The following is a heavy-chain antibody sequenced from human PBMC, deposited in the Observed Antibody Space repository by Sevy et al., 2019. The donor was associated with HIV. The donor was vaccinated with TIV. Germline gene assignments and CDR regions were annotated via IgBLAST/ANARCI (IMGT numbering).Heavy chain of an antibody. Sequence: GGSLRLSCTASGFTFTDYVMNWVRQAPGRGPEWVSSIGGSGGSTHYADSVKGRFTISRDNSKNTLYLQMNSLRAEDTAVYYCATDRISDWFFDSWGQGTLVTVSS. CDR1: GFTFTDYV. CDR3: ATDRISDWFFDS. CDR2: IGGSGGST. J-gene: IGHJ4*02. D-gene: IGHD3-9*01. V-gene: IGHV3-23*01.